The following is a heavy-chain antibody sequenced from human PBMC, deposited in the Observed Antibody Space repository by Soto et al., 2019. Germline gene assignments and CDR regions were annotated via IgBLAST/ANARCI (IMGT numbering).Heavy chain of an antibody. CDR2: IYYSGST. V-gene: IGHV4-59*01. J-gene: IGHJ4*02. CDR3: ARVPRRGSHGSFDY. D-gene: IGHD1-26*01. CDR1: GGSISSYY. Sequence: PSETLSLTCTVSGGSISSYYWSWIRQPPGKGLEWIGYIYYSGSTNYNPSLKSRVTISVDTSKNQFSLKLSSVTAADTAVYYCARVPRRGSHGSFDYWGQGTLVTVSS.